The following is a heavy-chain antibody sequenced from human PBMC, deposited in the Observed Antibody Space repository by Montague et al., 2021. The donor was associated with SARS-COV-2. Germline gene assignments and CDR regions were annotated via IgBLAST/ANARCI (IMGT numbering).Heavy chain of an antibody. CDR1: GFSLSTSGMC. V-gene: IGHV2-70*20. CDR2: IEWDDNK. Sequence: PALVKPTQTLTLTCTFSGFSLSTSGMCVSWVRQPPGKALEWLALIEWDDNKFYSTSLKTRLTISKDTSKNQVVLTMTNVDPVDTATYYCARSLYDILTGYYLPFDYWGQGTLVTVSS. J-gene: IGHJ4*02. D-gene: IGHD3-9*01. CDR3: ARSLYDILTGYYLPFDY.